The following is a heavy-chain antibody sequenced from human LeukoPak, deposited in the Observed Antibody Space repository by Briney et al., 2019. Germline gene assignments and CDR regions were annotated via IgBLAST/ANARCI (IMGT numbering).Heavy chain of an antibody. J-gene: IGHJ6*02. CDR1: GFTFSGHA. CDR3: AKGRLRPYYYYYGMDV. V-gene: IGHV3-23*01. CDR2: ISGSGGST. Sequence: GGFLSLSCAASGFTFSGHAMSWVRQAPGKGLEWVSAISGSGGSTYYADSVKGRFTISRDNSKNTLYLQMNSLRAEDTAVYYCAKGRLRPYYYYYGMDVWGQGTTVTVSS. D-gene: IGHD2-21*02.